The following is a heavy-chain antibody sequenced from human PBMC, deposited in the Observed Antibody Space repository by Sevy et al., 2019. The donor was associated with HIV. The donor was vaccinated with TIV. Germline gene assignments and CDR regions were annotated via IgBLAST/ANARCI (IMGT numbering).Heavy chain of an antibody. CDR1: GHTFSNYY. Sequence: ASVKVSCKASGHTFSNYYMEWVRQAPGQGLEWMGRINTSGGSTRYAQKFQGRVTMTRDMPTRTVYMEVSSLRSEDTAVYYCASASYGDYVGWFDPWGQGTQVTVSS. CDR3: ASASYGDYVGWFDP. J-gene: IGHJ5*02. D-gene: IGHD4-17*01. CDR2: INTSGGST. V-gene: IGHV1-46*01.